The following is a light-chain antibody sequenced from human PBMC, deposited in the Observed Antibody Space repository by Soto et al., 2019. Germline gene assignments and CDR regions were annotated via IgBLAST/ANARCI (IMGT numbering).Light chain of an antibody. CDR3: QQHISWPLT. J-gene: IGKJ4*01. CDR2: GAS. Sequence: IVLTQSPATLSVSPGERATLSCRASQSVSSNLAWHQQRPGQAPRLLIYGASTRATGIPARFSGSGSGTDFTLTISSLEPEDFAVYYCQQHISWPLTFGGGTKVDI. CDR1: QSVSSN. V-gene: IGKV3-15*01.